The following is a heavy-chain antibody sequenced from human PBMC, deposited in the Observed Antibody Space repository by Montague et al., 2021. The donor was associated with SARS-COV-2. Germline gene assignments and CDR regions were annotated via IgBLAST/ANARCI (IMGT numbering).Heavy chain of an antibody. CDR3: ARGRVDTTIILVVLKGAAHYFDA. Sequence: SETLSLTCAVYGGSFSDYYWTWIRQPPGKGLEWLGEVNHSGRTNYNPSLKSRITISVDTSKNQFSLRLSSVTAADTAVYYCARGRVDTTIILVVLKGAAHYFDAWGQGTLVSVSS. CDR1: GGSFSDYY. J-gene: IGHJ4*02. CDR2: VNHSGRT. V-gene: IGHV4-34*01. D-gene: IGHD2-8*02.